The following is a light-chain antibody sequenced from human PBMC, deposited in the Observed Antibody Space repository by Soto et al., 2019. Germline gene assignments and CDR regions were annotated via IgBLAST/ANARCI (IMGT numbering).Light chain of an antibody. CDR2: GNN. Sequence: QSVLTQPPSVSGAPGQRVSISCTGNSANIGAGYDVHWYQQLPGTAPKLLIYGNNNRPSGVPDRFSGSKSGTSGSLDITGLQNEDEGLYFCQSYDSRLSVIFGGGTQLTVL. V-gene: IGLV1-40*01. CDR1: SANIGAGYD. CDR3: QSYDSRLSVI. J-gene: IGLJ7*01.